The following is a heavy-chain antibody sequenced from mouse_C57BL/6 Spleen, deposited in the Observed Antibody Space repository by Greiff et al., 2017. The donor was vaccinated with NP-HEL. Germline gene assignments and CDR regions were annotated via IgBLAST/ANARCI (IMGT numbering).Heavy chain of an antibody. D-gene: IGHD4-1*01. CDR1: GYTFTSYW. V-gene: IGHV1-69*01. J-gene: IGHJ3*01. CDR2: IDPSDSYT. CDR3: ARGDWDVGFAY. Sequence: VQLQQPGAELVMPGASVKLSCKASGYTFTSYWMHWVKQRPGQGLEWIGEIDPSDSYTNYNQKFKGKSTLTVDKSSSTAYMQLSSLTSEDSAVYYCARGDWDVGFAYWGQGTLVTVSA.